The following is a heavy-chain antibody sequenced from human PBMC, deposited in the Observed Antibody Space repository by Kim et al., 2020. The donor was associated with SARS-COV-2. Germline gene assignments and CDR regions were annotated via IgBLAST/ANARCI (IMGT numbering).Heavy chain of an antibody. CDR2: ISTDNGDT. V-gene: IGHV1-18*01. CDR3: ARDWNCSGGHCDDCFDP. D-gene: IGHD2-15*01. J-gene: IGHJ5*02. CDR1: GYTFTNFG. Sequence: ASVKVSCKTSGYTFTNFGISWVRQAPGQGLEWMAWISTDNGDTNYAQKFQDRVTISTDTSTSTVYMELRRLRSDDTAVYYCARDWNCSGGHCDDCFDPLGQGTLVTVSS.